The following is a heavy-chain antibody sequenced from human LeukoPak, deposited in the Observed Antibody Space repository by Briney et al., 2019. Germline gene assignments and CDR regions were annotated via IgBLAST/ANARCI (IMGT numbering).Heavy chain of an antibody. V-gene: IGHV3-21*04. D-gene: IGHD4-17*01. CDR1: GFAFSSYS. CDR2: ISSDSRYI. Sequence: GGSLRLSCAASGFAFSSYSMNWVRQAPGKGLEWVSSISSDSRYIFYAEPVKGRFTISRDNSKNTLYLQMNSLRAEDTAVYYCAKDRLAVTTFLDYWGQGTLVTVSS. J-gene: IGHJ4*02. CDR3: AKDRLAVTTFLDY.